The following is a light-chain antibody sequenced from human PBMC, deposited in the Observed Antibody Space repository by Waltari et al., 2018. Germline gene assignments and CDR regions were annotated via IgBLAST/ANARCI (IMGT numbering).Light chain of an antibody. V-gene: IGKV1-5*03. J-gene: IGKJ3*01. Sequence: DIQFTQSPSTLSASVGDRVTITCRASQSISSWLAWYQQKPGKAPKLLIYKASSLESGVPSRFSGSGSGTEFTLTISSLQPDDFASYYCQHYNSPITFGPGTKVDIK. CDR3: QHYNSPIT. CDR2: KAS. CDR1: QSISSW.